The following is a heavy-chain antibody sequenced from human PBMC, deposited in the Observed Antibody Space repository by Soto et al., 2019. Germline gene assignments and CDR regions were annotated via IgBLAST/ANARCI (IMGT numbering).Heavy chain of an antibody. Sequence: EVQLVESGGGLVQPGGSLRLSCAGSGFTFSNYWMNWVRQTPGKGLEWVANIKQDGSEKNYVESVKGRFTISRDNAKNLVYLQTNSLRAEDTAVYYCAGGTGWVHDYWGQGTLVTVSS. D-gene: IGHD1-1*01. V-gene: IGHV3-7*04. J-gene: IGHJ4*02. CDR2: IKQDGSEK. CDR3: AGGTGWVHDY. CDR1: GFTFSNYW.